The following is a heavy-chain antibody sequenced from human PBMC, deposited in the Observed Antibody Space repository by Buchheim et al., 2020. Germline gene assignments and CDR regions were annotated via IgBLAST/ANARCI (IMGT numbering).Heavy chain of an antibody. D-gene: IGHD1-26*01. CDR3: TRDRPFSDFDY. CDR1: GFIFSSHT. V-gene: IGHV3-21*01. J-gene: IGHJ4*02. CDR2: IGGSGEHS. Sequence: EVQLLESGGGLVEPGGSLRLSCAASGFIFSSHTMNWVRQAPGKGLEWVSSIGGSGEHSFYADSVKGRFTISRDNARGSLYLQMNYLRVDDTALYYCTRDRPFSDFDYWGRGTL.